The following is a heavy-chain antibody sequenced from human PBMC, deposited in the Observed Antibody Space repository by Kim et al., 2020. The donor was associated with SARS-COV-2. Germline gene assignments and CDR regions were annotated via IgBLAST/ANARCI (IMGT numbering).Heavy chain of an antibody. CDR1: GGSFSGYY. Sequence: SETLSLTCAVYGGSFSGYYWSWIRQPPGKGLEWIGEINHSGSTNYNPSLKSRFTISGDTSKNQFSLKLSSVTAADTAVYYCARGGRSGSYLPYYYYGMDVWGQGTTVTVSS. D-gene: IGHD1-26*01. CDR3: ARGGRSGSYLPYYYYGMDV. CDR2: INHSGST. J-gene: IGHJ6*02. V-gene: IGHV4-34*01.